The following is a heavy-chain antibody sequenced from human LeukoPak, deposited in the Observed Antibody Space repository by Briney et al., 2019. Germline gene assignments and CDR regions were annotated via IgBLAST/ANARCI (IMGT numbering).Heavy chain of an antibody. V-gene: IGHV1-18*01. CDR3: ARGGYDYGYGGSNSLDV. CDR1: GYTFSNCG. CDR2: INTYNGDT. Sequence: ASVKVSCTTSGYTFSNCGLSWVRQAPAHGLEWMGWINTYNGDTTSAQKFQDRVTMTTDTSTTTVYMDLGNLRSDDTAVYFCARGGYDYGYGGSNSLDVWGEGTTVIV. D-gene: IGHD5-12*01. J-gene: IGHJ6*02.